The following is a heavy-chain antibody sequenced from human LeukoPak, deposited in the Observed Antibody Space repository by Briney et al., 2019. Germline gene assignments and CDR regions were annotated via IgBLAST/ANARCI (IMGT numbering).Heavy chain of an antibody. J-gene: IGHJ4*02. D-gene: IGHD1-26*01. CDR3: ARQRVVSGSSLYFDY. CDR1: GYSFTSYW. V-gene: IGHV5-51*01. Sequence: GESLKISCKGSGYSFTSYWIGWVRQMPGKGLEWMGIIYPGDSDTRYSPSFQGQVTISADKSISTAYLQWSSLKASDTAMYYCARQRVVSGSSLYFDYWGQGTLVTVSS. CDR2: IYPGDSDT.